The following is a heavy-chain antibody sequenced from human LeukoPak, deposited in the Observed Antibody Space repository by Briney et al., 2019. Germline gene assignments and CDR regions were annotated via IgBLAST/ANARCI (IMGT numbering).Heavy chain of an antibody. CDR2: VYSSGST. V-gene: IGHV4-4*07. CDR1: GGSISSYF. CDR3: ARGFGRLGSGDDFDI. Sequence: SETLSLTCSVSGGSISSYFWSWIRQPAGKGLEWIGLVYSSGSTKYNPSLKNRVTMSVDTSEKQFSLKLTSVTAADTAVYYCARGFGRLGSGDDFDIWGQGTMVTVSS. J-gene: IGHJ3*02. D-gene: IGHD6-19*01.